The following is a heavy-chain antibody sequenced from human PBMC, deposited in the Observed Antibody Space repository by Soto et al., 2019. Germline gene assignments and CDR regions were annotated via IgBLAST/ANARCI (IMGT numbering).Heavy chain of an antibody. CDR1: GFTFADFA. J-gene: IGHJ4*02. D-gene: IGHD3-10*01. CDR3: AKLPYGSGSYHFDY. Sequence: GGSLRLSCAASGFTFADFAMHWVRQAPGKGLEWVSGISWNSVTIDYADSVKGRFTISRDNAKNSLYLQMNSLRAEDTAFYYCAKLPYGSGSYHFDYWGQGTLVTVSS. V-gene: IGHV3-9*01. CDR2: ISWNSVTI.